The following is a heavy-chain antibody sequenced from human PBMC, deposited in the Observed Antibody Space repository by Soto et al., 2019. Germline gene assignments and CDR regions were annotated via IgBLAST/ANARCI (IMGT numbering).Heavy chain of an antibody. CDR1: GYTFTSYY. CDR2: INPSGGST. V-gene: IGHV1-46*01. D-gene: IGHD6-13*01. Sequence: ASVKVSCKASGYTFTSYYMHWVRQAPGQGLEWMGIINPSGGSTSYAQKFQGRVTMTRDTSTSTVYMELSSLRSEDTAVYYCASSEQQLVRHYYYHYGMDVWGQGTTVTVSS. CDR3: ASSEQQLVRHYYYHYGMDV. J-gene: IGHJ6*02.